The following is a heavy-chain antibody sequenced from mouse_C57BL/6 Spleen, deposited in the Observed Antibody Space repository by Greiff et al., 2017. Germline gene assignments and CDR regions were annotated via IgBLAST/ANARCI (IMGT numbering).Heavy chain of an antibody. CDR2: IHPNSGST. J-gene: IGHJ4*01. D-gene: IGHD2-1*01. V-gene: IGHV1-64*01. CDR3: ARGNYEDYYAMDY. CDR1: GYTFTSYW. Sequence: QVQLQQPGAELVKPGASVKLSCKASGYTFTSYWMHWVKQRPGQGLEWLGMIHPNSGSTNYNEKFKSKATLTVDKSSSPAYMQLSSLTSEDSAVYYCARGNYEDYYAMDYWGQGTSVTVSS.